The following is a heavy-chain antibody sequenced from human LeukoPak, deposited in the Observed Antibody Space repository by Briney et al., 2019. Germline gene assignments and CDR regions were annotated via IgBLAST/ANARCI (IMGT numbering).Heavy chain of an antibody. CDR2: ISGSGGST. D-gene: IGHD3-10*01. Sequence: GGSLRLSCAASGFTFSRYWMHWVRQAPGKGLEWVSAISGSGGSTYYADSVKGRFTISRDNSKNTLYLQMNSLRAEDTAVYYCANSELDYYGSGSPNHFDYWGQGTLVTVSS. CDR3: ANSELDYYGSGSPNHFDY. CDR1: GFTFSRYW. V-gene: IGHV3-23*01. J-gene: IGHJ4*02.